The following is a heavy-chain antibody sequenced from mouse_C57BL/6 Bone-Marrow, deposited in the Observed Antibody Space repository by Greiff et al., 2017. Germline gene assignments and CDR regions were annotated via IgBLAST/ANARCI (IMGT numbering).Heavy chain of an antibody. CDR1: GFNIKDYY. D-gene: IGHD1-1*01. J-gene: IGHJ1*03. Sequence: EVQLQQSGAELVRPGASVKLSCTASGFNIKDYYMHWVKQRPEQGLEWIGRIDPEDGDTEYAPKFKGKATMTADTASNTAYLQLSSLTSEDTAVYYCTTNYGSSDWYFDVWGTGTTVTVSS. CDR3: TTNYGSSDWYFDV. V-gene: IGHV14-1*01. CDR2: IDPEDGDT.